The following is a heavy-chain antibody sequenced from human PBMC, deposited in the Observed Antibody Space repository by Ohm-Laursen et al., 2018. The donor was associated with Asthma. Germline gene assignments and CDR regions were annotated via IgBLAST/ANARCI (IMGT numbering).Heavy chain of an antibody. CDR2: TSHSGST. Sequence: SDTLSLTCPVSGGTIRSTDWWSWVRQPPGKGLEWIGETSHSGSTAYNPSLESRVTISVDKSKNQFSLKLTSVTAADTAVYFCARYGGDFYFDLWGQGTLVTVTS. CDR1: GGTIRSTDW. J-gene: IGHJ4*02. V-gene: IGHV4-4*02. D-gene: IGHD4-23*01. CDR3: ARYGGDFYFDL.